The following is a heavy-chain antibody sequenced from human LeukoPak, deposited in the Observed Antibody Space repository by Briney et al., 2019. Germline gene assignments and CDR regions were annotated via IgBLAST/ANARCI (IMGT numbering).Heavy chain of an antibody. CDR2: ISGSGGST. V-gene: IGHV3-23*01. D-gene: IGHD3-22*01. J-gene: IGHJ4*02. CDR3: AGGNYYDSSGYY. Sequence: GGSLRLSCAASGLTFSSYAMSWVRQAPGKGLEWVSAISGSGGSTYYADSVKGRFTISRDNSKNTLYLQMNSLRAEDTAVYYCAGGNYYDSSGYYWGQGTLVTVSS. CDR1: GLTFSSYA.